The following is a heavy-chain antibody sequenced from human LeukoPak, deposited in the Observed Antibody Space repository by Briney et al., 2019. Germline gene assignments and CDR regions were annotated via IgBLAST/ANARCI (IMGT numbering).Heavy chain of an antibody. V-gene: IGHV4-34*01. J-gene: IGHJ6*03. Sequence: SETLSHTCAVYGGSFSGYYWSWIRQPPGKGLEWIGEINHSGSTNYNPSLKSRVTISVDTSKNQFSLKLSSVTAADTAVYYCALTTRYYYYMDVWGKGTTVTISS. CDR1: GGSFSGYY. D-gene: IGHD4-11*01. CDR2: INHSGST. CDR3: ALTTRYYYYMDV.